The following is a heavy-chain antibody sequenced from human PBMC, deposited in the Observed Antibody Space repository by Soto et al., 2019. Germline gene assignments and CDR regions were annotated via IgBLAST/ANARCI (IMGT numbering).Heavy chain of an antibody. CDR2: ISAYDGNT. J-gene: IGHJ3*02. CDR3: ASSAYSGGSSTFDI. D-gene: IGHD2-15*01. CDR1: GYTFTNSG. Sequence: GAAVKACWKDSGYTFTNSGISWRRQAPRQGLEWMGWISAYDGNTNYAQKLQGRVTMTTXTXTSXAXMELXSLRSDDTAVYYSASSAYSGGSSTFDIWG. V-gene: IGHV1-18*01.